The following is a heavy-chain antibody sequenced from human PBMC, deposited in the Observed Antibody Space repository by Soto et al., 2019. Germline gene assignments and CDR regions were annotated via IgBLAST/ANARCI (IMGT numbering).Heavy chain of an antibody. CDR1: GFTFSHHH. CDR3: ARDDPRGSSSAFDI. V-gene: IGHV3-72*01. D-gene: IGHD1-26*01. Sequence: EVQLVESGGGLVQPGGSLRLSCAASGFTFSHHHIDWVRQAPGKGREWVGRSRNKANSYTTEYAASVKGSLTISRDDSTSSMFLQKHSLIIEDTAMYYCARDDPRGSSSAFDIWGQGTMVTVSS. J-gene: IGHJ3*02. CDR2: SRNKANSYTT.